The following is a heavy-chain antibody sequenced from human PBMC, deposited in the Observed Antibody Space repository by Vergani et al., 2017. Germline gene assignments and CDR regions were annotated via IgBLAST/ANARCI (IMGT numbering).Heavy chain of an antibody. CDR2: ISSSSSYI. Sequence: EVQLVESGGGLVKPGGSLRLSCAASGFTFSSYSMNWVRQAPGKGLEWVSSISSSSSYIYYADSVKGRFTISRDNAKNSLYLQMNSLRAEDTAVYYCARFRALTYYYDSSGYFGFDPWGQGTLVTVSS. J-gene: IGHJ5*02. CDR3: ARFRALTYYYDSSGYFGFDP. CDR1: GFTFSSYS. D-gene: IGHD3-22*01. V-gene: IGHV3-21*01.